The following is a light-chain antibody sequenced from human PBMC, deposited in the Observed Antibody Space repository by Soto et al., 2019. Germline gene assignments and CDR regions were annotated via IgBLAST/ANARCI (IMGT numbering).Light chain of an antibody. CDR1: SSDVGGYNY. J-gene: IGLJ1*01. CDR3: SSYTSSSTPYV. CDR2: EVS. V-gene: IGLV2-14*01. Sequence: QSALTQPASVSGSPGQSITISCTGTSSDVGGYNYVSWYQQHPGKAPKLMIYEVSNRPSGVSNRFSGSKSGNTASLTISGLQADDYADYYCSSYTSSSTPYVFVTGTELTVL.